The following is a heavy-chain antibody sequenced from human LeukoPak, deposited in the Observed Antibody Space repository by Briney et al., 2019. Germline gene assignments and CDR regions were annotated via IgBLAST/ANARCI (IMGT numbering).Heavy chain of an antibody. V-gene: IGHV3-23*01. CDR1: RFTFSSYA. CDR2: ISGSGDSA. D-gene: IGHD2-15*01. CDR3: ARQGGLVAATPWFDY. J-gene: IGHJ4*02. Sequence: PGGSLRLSCAASRFTFSSYAMNWVRQAPGKGLEWVSAISGSGDSAYYADSVRGRFTISRDNSENTLYLQVNSLRAEDTAVYYCARQGGLVAATPWFDYWGQGTLVTVSS.